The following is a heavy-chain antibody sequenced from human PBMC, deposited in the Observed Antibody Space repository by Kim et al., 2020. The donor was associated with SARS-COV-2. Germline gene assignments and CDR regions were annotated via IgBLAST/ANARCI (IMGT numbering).Heavy chain of an antibody. V-gene: IGHV1-2*02. CDR3: GRTLTTISDYYYYGMDV. CDR1: GYTFTGYY. J-gene: IGHJ6*02. Sequence: ASVKVSCKASGYTFTGYYMHWVRQAPGQGLEWMGWINPNSGGTNYAQKFQGRVTMSRDTSISTAYMELSRLRSDDTAVYYCGRTLTTISDYYYYGMDVWGQGTTVTVSS. D-gene: IGHD3-3*01. CDR2: INPNSGGT.